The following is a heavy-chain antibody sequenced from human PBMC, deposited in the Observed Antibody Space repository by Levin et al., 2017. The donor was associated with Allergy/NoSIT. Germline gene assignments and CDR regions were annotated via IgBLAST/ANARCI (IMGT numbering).Heavy chain of an antibody. CDR3: ARRSCSYGDFFSDY. D-gene: IGHD4-17*01. CDR2: IYYSGST. V-gene: IGHV4-39*01. CDR1: GGSISSSSYY. J-gene: IGHJ4*02. Sequence: SQTLSLTCTVSGGSISSSSYYWGWIRQPPGKGLEWIGSIYYSGSTYYNPSLKSRVTISVDTSKNQFSLKLSSVTAADTAVYYGARRSCSYGDFFSDYWGQGTLVTVSA.